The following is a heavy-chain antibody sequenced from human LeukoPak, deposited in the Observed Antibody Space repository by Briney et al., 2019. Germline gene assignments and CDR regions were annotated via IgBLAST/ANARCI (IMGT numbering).Heavy chain of an antibody. D-gene: IGHD6-19*01. CDR2: ISSSGSTI. CDR1: GFTFSDYY. CDR3: AGDVQLGWSKSNFDY. J-gene: IGHJ4*02. V-gene: IGHV3-11*01. Sequence: PGGSLRLSCAASGFTFSDYYMSWIRQAPGKGLEWVSYISSSGSTIYYADSVKGRFTISRDNAKNSLYLQMNSLRAEDTAVYYCAGDVQLGWSKSNFDYWGQGTLVTVSS.